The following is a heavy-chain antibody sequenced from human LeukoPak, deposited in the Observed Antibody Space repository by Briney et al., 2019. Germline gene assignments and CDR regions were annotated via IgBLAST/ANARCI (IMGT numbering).Heavy chain of an antibody. V-gene: IGHV4-59*13. CDR2: MYTSGPA. CDR3: AALPYTTAWREY. Sequence: SETLSLTCTLSGDSIVSYFWTWIRQPRGKRPEWIGYMYTSGPANYNPSLKGRVTISGDTSTNVFSLNVMSVTAADTAIYYCAALPYTTAWREYWGQGTLVTVSS. D-gene: IGHD3-16*01. CDR1: GDSIVSYF. J-gene: IGHJ4*02.